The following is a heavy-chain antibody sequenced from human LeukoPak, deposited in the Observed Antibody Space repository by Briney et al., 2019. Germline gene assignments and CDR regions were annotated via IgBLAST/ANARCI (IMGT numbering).Heavy chain of an antibody. CDR2: ISSNGGST. D-gene: IGHD3-9*01. J-gene: IGHJ3*02. CDR3: VKDLGSIPDILTGGDAFDI. V-gene: IGHV3-64D*06. CDR1: GFTFSSYA. Sequence: GGSLRLSCSASGFTFSSYAMHWVRQAAGKGLEYVSAISSNGGSTYYADSVKGRFTISRDNSKNTLYLQMSSRRAEDTAVYYCVKDLGSIPDILTGGDAFDIWGQGTMVTASS.